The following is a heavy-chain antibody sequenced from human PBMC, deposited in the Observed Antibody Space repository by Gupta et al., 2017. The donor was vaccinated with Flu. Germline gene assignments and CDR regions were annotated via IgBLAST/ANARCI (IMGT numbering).Heavy chain of an antibody. CDR3: ARGYRNIGAAGTNWFDP. CDR1: GGSFSGYY. J-gene: IGHJ5*02. Sequence: QVQLQQWGAGLLKPSETLSLTCAVYGGSFSGYYWSWIRQPPGKGLEWIGEINHSGSTNYNPSLKSRVTISVDTSKNQFSLKLSSVTAADTAVFYCARGYRNIGAAGTNWFDPWGQGTLVTVSS. V-gene: IGHV4-34*01. D-gene: IGHD6-13*01. CDR2: INHSGST.